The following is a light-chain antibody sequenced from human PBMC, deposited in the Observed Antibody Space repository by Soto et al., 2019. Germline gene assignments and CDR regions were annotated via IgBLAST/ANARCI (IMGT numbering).Light chain of an antibody. Sequence: QAVVTQPPSASGTPGQRVTISCSGSSSNIGTNPVNWYQQLPGTAPKLLIYTNYQRPSGVPDRFSGSKSGTSASLAISGLQSEDEADYYCAAWDDSLNGHVSGTGTKLTVL. CDR3: AAWDDSLNGHV. V-gene: IGLV1-44*01. CDR1: SSNIGTNP. CDR2: TNY. J-gene: IGLJ1*01.